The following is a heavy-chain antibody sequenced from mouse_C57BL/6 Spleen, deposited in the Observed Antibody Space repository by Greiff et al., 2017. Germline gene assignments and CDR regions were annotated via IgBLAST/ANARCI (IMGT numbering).Heavy chain of an antibody. J-gene: IGHJ2*01. V-gene: IGHV1-80*01. D-gene: IGHD3-2*02. CDR3: GGYSAGCCFDY. Sequence: VQLQQSGAELVKPGASVKISCKASGYAFTSYWMNWVKQRPGKGLEWIGQIYPGDGDTNYNGKFKGKATLTADKSSSTAYMQLSSLTSEDAAVYCCGGYSAGCCFDYWGQGTTLTVSS. CDR2: IYPGDGDT. CDR1: GYAFTSYW.